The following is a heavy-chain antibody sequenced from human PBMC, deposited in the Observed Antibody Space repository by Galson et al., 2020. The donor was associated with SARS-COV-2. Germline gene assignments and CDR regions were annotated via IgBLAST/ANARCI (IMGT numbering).Heavy chain of an antibody. J-gene: IGHJ4*02. V-gene: IGHV3-9*01. CDR3: AKMGTTTYGSGSYTPSDY. D-gene: IGHD3-10*01. CDR2: ISWNSGSI. Sequence: SLKISCAASGFTFDDYAMHWVRQAPGKGLEWVSGISWNSGSIGYADSVKGRFTISRDNAKNSLYLQMNSLRAEDTALYYCAKMGTTTYGSGSYTPSDYWGQGTLVTVSS. CDR1: GFTFDDYA.